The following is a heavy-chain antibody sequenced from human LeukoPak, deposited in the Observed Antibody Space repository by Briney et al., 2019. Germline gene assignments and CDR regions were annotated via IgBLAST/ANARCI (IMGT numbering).Heavy chain of an antibody. CDR1: GGSFSGYY. CDR3: ARGRASLLWFGELPVFDY. Sequence: SETLSLTCAVYGGSFSGYYWSWIRQPPGKGLEWIGEINHSGSTNYNPSLKSRVTISVDTSKNQFSLKLSSVTAADTAVYYCARGRASLLWFGELPVFDYWGQGTLVTVSS. CDR2: INHSGST. V-gene: IGHV4-34*01. J-gene: IGHJ4*02. D-gene: IGHD3-10*01.